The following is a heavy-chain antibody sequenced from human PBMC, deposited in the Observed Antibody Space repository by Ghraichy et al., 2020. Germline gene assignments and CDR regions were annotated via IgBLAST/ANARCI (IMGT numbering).Heavy chain of an antibody. CDR3: TILLRPVDY. CDR1: GLTFRDTW. V-gene: IGHV3-15*01. CDR2: IKSKAAGETT. J-gene: IGHJ4*02. D-gene: IGHD6-6*01. Sequence: GESLNISCATSGLTFRDTWFNWVRQAPGKGLEWVAHIKSKAAGETTDYAAPVKGRFTVSRDDSKSTLYLQMKSLKTEDTAVYYCTILLRPVDYWGQGTLVTVSS.